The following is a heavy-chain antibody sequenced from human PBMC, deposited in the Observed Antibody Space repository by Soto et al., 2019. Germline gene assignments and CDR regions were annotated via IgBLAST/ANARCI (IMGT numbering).Heavy chain of an antibody. CDR3: ARGLWFGENYYYMDV. CDR2: INPNSGGT. V-gene: IGHV1-2*04. D-gene: IGHD3-10*01. Sequence: ASVKVSCKASGYTFTGYYMHWVRQAPGQGLEWMGWINPNSGGTNYAQKFQGWVTMTRDTSISTAYMELSRLRSDDTAVYYCARGLWFGENYYYMDVWGKGTTVTVSS. J-gene: IGHJ6*03. CDR1: GYTFTGYY.